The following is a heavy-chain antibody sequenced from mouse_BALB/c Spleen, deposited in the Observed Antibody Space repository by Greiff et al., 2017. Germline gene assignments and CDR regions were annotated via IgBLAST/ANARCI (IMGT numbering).Heavy chain of an antibody. V-gene: IGHV14-4*02. D-gene: IGHD5-1*01. CDR2: IDPENGDT. CDR3: NAGSTPYFDY. CDR1: GFNIKDYY. Sequence: VQLQQSGAELVRSGASVKLSCTASGFNIKDYYMHWVKQRPEQGLEWIGWIDPENGDTEYAPKFQGKATMTADTSSNTAYLQLSSLTSEDTAVYYCNAGSTPYFDYWGQGTTLTVSS. J-gene: IGHJ2*01.